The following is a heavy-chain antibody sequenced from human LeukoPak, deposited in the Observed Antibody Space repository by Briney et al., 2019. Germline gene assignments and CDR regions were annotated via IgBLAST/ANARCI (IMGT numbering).Heavy chain of an antibody. Sequence: AASVKVSCKASGYTFTDYYMNWVRQAPGQGLEWMGRINFNSGGTNYAQKFQGRVTMTRDTSISTAYMELSRLRSDDTAVYCCARLRRDTSDAFDIWGQGTMVTVSS. CDR2: INFNSGGT. CDR3: ARLRRDTSDAFDI. D-gene: IGHD2/OR15-2a*01. V-gene: IGHV1-2*06. CDR1: GYTFTDYY. J-gene: IGHJ3*02.